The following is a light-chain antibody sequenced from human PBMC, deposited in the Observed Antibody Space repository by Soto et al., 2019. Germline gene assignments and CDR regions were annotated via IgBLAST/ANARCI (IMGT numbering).Light chain of an antibody. V-gene: IGKV1-5*03. CDR2: KAS. J-gene: IGKJ1*01. CDR3: QHYNSYSEA. CDR1: QNIRSW. Sequence: DIQMTQPPSTLSASVGGRVTITCRASQNIRSWLAWYQQKPGKAPKLLIYKASTLKSGVPSRFSGSGSGTEFTLTISSLQPDDFATYYCQHYNSYSEAFGQGTKVDIK.